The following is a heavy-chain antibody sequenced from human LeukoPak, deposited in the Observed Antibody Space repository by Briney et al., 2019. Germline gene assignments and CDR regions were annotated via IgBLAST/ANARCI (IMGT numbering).Heavy chain of an antibody. V-gene: IGHV6-1*01. CDR3: ARALIAVGAHYFDY. Sequence: SQTLSLTCAISGDSFSSNSAAWNWIRQSPSRGLEWLGSTYYRSKWYDDYAVSVNSRMTINTDTSKNQFSLQLNSVTPEDTAAYYCARALIAVGAHYFDYWGQGNLVTVSS. CDR2: TYYRSKWYD. D-gene: IGHD6-19*01. J-gene: IGHJ4*02. CDR1: GDSFSSNSAA.